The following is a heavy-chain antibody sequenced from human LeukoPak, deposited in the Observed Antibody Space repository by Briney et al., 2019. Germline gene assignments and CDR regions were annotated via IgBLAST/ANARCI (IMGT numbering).Heavy chain of an antibody. Sequence: GGSLRLSCAASGFTFSSYSMNWVRQAPGKGLEWVSSISSSSSYIYYADSVKGRFTISRDNAKNSLYLQMNSLRAEDTAVYYCAKEMERGYYDSSGYYPGGGQGTLVTVSS. D-gene: IGHD3-22*01. V-gene: IGHV3-21*01. J-gene: IGHJ4*02. CDR1: GFTFSSYS. CDR3: AKEMERGYYDSSGYYPG. CDR2: ISSSSSYI.